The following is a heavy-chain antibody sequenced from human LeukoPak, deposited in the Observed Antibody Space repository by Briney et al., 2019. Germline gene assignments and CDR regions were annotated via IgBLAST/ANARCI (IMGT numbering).Heavy chain of an antibody. D-gene: IGHD3-10*01. CDR3: AKPHYSGSGSYSREDF. CDR1: GFTFSSYA. J-gene: IGHJ4*02. Sequence: GGSLRLSCAASGFTFSSYAMTWVRQAPGKGLECASAISGSGDDTYYADSVKGRFTISRDNSKITVYLQMNSLRAEDTAVYYCAKPHYSGSGSYSREDFWGQGTLVTVSS. CDR2: ISGSGDDT. V-gene: IGHV3-23*01.